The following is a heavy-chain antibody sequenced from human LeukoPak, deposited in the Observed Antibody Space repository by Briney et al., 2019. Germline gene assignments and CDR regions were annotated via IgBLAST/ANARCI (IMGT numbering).Heavy chain of an antibody. CDR3: ARRSGIAVAGAFDY. CDR2: ISAKKGNT. Sequence: ASVKVSCKASGYTFTSYGISWVRQAPGQGLEWMGWISAKKGNTDYAQKLQGRVTMTTDTSTSTAYMELRSLRSDDTAVYYCARRSGIAVAGAFDYWGQGTLVTVSS. CDR1: GYTFTSYG. V-gene: IGHV1-18*01. J-gene: IGHJ4*02. D-gene: IGHD6-19*01.